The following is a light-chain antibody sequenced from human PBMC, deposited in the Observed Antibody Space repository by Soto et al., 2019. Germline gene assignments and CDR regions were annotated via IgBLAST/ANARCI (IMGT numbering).Light chain of an antibody. Sequence: IVLTQSPGTLSLSPWERATLSCRASQRISGSNLGWYQQRPGQAPSLLIYGASKRTSGVPDRFSGSGSGTDFTLTINRLEPEDFAVYYCQQRSNWPPITFGQGTRLEIK. CDR3: QQRSNWPPIT. CDR1: QRISGSN. CDR2: GAS. J-gene: IGKJ5*01. V-gene: IGKV3D-20*02.